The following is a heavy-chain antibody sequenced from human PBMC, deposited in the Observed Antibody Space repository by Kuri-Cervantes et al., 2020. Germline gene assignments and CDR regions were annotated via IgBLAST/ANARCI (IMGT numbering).Heavy chain of an antibody. Sequence: SGPTLVKPTQTLTLTCTFSELSLSASGVGVGWIRQLPGKALEWLALIYRGDDKRYGPSLKSRVIITKDTSKNQVVLTLTNVDPLDTATYFCAHRRGTGWFDPWGQGTLVTVSS. CDR3: AHRRGTGWFDP. CDR2: IYRGDDK. CDR1: ELSLSASGVG. J-gene: IGHJ5*02. V-gene: IGHV2-5*05.